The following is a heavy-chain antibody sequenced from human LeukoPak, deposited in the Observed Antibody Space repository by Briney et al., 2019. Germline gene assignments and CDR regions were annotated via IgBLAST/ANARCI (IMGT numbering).Heavy chain of an antibody. CDR3: AKDRPASTGDRY. CDR2: IRYDGSNK. D-gene: IGHD7-27*01. V-gene: IGHV3-30*02. CDR1: GFTFSSYG. J-gene: IGHJ4*02. Sequence: PGGSLRLSCAASGFTFSSYGMHWVRQALGKGLEWVAFIRYDGSNKYYADSVKGRFTISRDNSKNTLYLQMNSLRAEDTAVYYCAKDRPASTGDRYWGQGTLVTVSS.